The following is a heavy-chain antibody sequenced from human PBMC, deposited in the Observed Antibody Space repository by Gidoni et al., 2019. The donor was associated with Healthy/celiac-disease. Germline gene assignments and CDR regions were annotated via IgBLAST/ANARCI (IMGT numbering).Heavy chain of an antibody. J-gene: IGHJ6*02. V-gene: IGHV1-18*01. CDR3: ARPFPRIAAAGTSAGGYYYYGMDV. D-gene: IGHD6-13*01. CDR2: ISAYNGNT. Sequence: QVQLVQSGAEVKKPGASVKVSCKASRYTFTSYGSSRVRQAPGQGLEWMGWISAYNGNTNYAQKLQCRVTMTTDTSTSTAYIELRSLRSDDTAVYYCARPFPRIAAAGTSAGGYYYYGMDVWGQGTTVTVSS. CDR1: RYTFTSYG.